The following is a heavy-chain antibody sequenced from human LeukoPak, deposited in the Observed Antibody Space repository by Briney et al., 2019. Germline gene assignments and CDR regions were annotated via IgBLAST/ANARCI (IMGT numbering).Heavy chain of an antibody. CDR3: ARRAGAYSHPYDY. J-gene: IGHJ4*02. V-gene: IGHV3-53*01. D-gene: IGHD4/OR15-4a*01. CDR2: IHSDNT. CDR1: GLTVSSNS. Sequence: GGSLRLSCTVSGLTVSSNSMSWVRQAPGKGLERVSFIHSDNTHYSDSVKGRFTISRDNSKNTLYLQMNSLRAEDTAVYYCARRAGAYSHPYDYWGQGTLVTVSS.